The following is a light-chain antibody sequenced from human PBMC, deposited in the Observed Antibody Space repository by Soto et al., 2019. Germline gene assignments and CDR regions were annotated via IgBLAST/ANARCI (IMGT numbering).Light chain of an antibody. CDR1: SGSIASNY. CDR3: QSHDSNSAV. CDR2: EHN. V-gene: IGLV6-57*01. Sequence: NFMLTQPHSVSGSPGKTVTLSCTRSSGSIASNYVQWYQQRPGSSPTTVIYEHNRRPSGVPDRFSGSIDSSSNSASLTISGLKTEDEADYYCQSHDSNSAVFGGGTKLTVL. J-gene: IGLJ2*01.